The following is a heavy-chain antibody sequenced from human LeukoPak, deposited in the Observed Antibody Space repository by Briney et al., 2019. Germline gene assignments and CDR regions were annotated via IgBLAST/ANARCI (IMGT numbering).Heavy chain of an antibody. D-gene: IGHD3-22*01. V-gene: IGHV3-21*01. J-gene: IGHJ4*02. CDR1: GFTFSSYS. CDR2: ISSSSSYI. Sequence: GGSLRLSCAASGFTFSSYSMNWVRQAPGKGLEWVSSISSSSSYIYYADSVKGRFTISRDNAKNSLYLQMNSLRAEDTAVYYCARPFNSYYYDSSGYHPYFDYWGQGTLVTVSS. CDR3: ARPFNSYYYDSSGYHPYFDY.